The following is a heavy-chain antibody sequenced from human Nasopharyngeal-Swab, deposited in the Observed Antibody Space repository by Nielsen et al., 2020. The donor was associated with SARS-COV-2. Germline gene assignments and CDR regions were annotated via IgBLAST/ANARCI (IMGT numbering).Heavy chain of an antibody. CDR3: ARHVSSSWYAAVAGIRAFDY. D-gene: IGHD6-13*01. J-gene: IGHJ4*02. CDR2: IYYSGST. Sequence: WIRQPPGKGLEWIGSIYYSGSTYYNPSLKSRVTISVDTSKNRFSLKLSSVTAADTAVYYRARHVSSSWYAAVAGIRAFDYWGQGTLVPSPQ. V-gene: IGHV4-39*01.